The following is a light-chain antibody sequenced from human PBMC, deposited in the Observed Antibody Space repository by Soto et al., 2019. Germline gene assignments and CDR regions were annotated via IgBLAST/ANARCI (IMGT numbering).Light chain of an antibody. CDR1: QSVSSGY. V-gene: IGKV3-20*01. CDR2: GAS. CDR3: QQYNTYST. J-gene: IGKJ5*01. Sequence: DIVLTQSPCTLYLSPGKRATLSCRASQSVSSGYLAWYQQRPGQAPRLLIYGASTRATGIPDRFSGSGSGTEFTLTISSLQPDDFATYYCQQYNTYSTFGQGTRLEIK.